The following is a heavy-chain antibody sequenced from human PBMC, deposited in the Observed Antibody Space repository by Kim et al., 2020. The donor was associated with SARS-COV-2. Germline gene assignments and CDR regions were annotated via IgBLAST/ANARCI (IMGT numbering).Heavy chain of an antibody. V-gene: IGHV4-4*07. CDR2: IYSSGFT. D-gene: IGHD3-10*01. J-gene: IGHJ6*03. Sequence: SETLSLTCTVSGGSISNYYWSWVRQPAGKGLEWIGRIYSSGFTTYNPSLKTRVTMSADGSKNQISLKMNSVTAADTAVYYCAREILPWGGAVRDVGGKG. CDR3: AREILPWGGAVRDV. CDR1: GGSISNYY.